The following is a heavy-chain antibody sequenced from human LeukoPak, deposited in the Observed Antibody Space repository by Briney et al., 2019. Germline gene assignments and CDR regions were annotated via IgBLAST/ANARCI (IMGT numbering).Heavy chain of an antibody. D-gene: IGHD4-23*01. V-gene: IGHV4-31*03. CDR2: IYYSGST. CDR1: GGSISSGAYY. J-gene: IGHJ6*02. CDR3: ARDDYGGTPYYYGMDV. Sequence: SQTLSLTCTVSGGSISSGAYYWSWIRQHPGKGLEWIGYIYYSGSTYYNPSLKSRVTISVDTSKNQFSLKLSSVTAADTAVYYCARDDYGGTPYYYGMDVWGQGTTVTVSS.